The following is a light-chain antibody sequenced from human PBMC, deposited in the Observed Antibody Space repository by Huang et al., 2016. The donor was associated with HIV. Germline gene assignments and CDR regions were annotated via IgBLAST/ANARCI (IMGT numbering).Light chain of an antibody. CDR1: QRISGNS. CDR2: AAS. V-gene: IGKV3-20*01. CDR3: HHYGGSSYT. Sequence: EIVLTQSPDTLSLSPGEGATLSCRASQRISGNSLAWYQQKPGQAPSLLTYAASSRATGIPDRFSGSVSGTDFILTISRLEPEDFALHYCHHYGGSSYTFGQGTKLEIK. J-gene: IGKJ2*01.